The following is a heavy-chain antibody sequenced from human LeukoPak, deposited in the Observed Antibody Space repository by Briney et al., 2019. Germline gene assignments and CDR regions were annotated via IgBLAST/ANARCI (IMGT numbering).Heavy chain of an antibody. Sequence: GGSLRLSCVASGFTFDDYAMHWVRQVPGKGLEWVSSITFNSDNIGYADSVKGRFTISRDNSKNTLYLQMNSLRAEDTAVYYCAKDMLVTTLDYWGQGTLVTVSS. CDR1: GFTFDDYA. J-gene: IGHJ4*02. D-gene: IGHD4-17*01. CDR2: ITFNSDNI. CDR3: AKDMLVTTLDY. V-gene: IGHV3-9*01.